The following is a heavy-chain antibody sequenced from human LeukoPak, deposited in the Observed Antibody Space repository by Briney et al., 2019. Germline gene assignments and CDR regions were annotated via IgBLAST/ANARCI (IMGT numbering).Heavy chain of an antibody. J-gene: IGHJ4*02. Sequence: PSETLSLTCAVYGGSFSGYYWSWIRQPPGKGLEWIGEINHSGSTNYNPSLKSRVTISVDTSKNQFSLKLSSVTAADTAVYYCARLRVQDAATYFDYWGQGTLVTVSS. D-gene: IGHD6-25*01. CDR3: ARLRVQDAATYFDY. CDR2: INHSGST. CDR1: GGSFSGYY. V-gene: IGHV4-34*01.